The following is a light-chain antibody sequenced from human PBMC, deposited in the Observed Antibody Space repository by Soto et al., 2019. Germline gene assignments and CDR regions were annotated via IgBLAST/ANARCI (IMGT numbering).Light chain of an antibody. J-gene: IGKJ5*01. Sequence: DIQMTQSPSSLSAFVGDRVTITCQASQDITNFLNWYQHKPGRAPKLLIYAASTLQSGVPSRFSGSGSGTDFAFTISSLQPEDIATYYCQQYDILLTFGQGTRLEIK. CDR3: QQYDILLT. V-gene: IGKV1-33*01. CDR1: QDITNF. CDR2: AAS.